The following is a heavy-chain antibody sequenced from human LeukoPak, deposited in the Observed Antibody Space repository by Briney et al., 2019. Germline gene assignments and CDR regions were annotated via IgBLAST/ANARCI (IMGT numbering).Heavy chain of an antibody. V-gene: IGHV4-59*01. CDR1: GGSITSYY. CDR3: ARTYRSGWHCSFDY. Sequence: SETLSLTCTVSGGSITSYYWSWIRQPPGKGLEWIGNIYYSGSTNYNPSLKSRVTISVDTSKNQFSLKLSSVTAADTAVYFCARTYRSGWHCSFDYWGRGSLVTVSS. J-gene: IGHJ4*02. D-gene: IGHD6-19*01. CDR2: IYYSGST.